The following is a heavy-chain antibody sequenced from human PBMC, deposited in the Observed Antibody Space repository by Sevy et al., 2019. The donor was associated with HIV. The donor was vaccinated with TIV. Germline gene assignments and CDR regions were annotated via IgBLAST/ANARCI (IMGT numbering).Heavy chain of an antibody. V-gene: IGHV3-30*18. J-gene: IGHJ6*02. CDR1: GFTFSSYG. CDR3: AKSPQAGFYYGMDV. CDR2: ISYDGSNK. Sequence: LSLTCAASGFTFSSYGMHWVRQAPGKGLEWVAVISYDGSNKYYADSVKGRFTISRDNSKNTLYLQMNSLRAEDTAVYYCAKSPQAGFYYGMDVWGQGTTVTVSS.